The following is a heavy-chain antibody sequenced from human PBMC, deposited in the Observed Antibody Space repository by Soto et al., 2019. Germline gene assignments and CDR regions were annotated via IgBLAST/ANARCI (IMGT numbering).Heavy chain of an antibody. CDR2: ISDDGSTA. Sequence: PVWSLRLSCAFSGFTFSAYWMHWVRQVPGKGLTWVSRISDDGSTATYADSVKGRFVISRDNAKNSLYLEMNTLRVDDSGLYYCARGPRVSSTGTGAHWGRGTLVTVSS. J-gene: IGHJ4*02. D-gene: IGHD1-1*01. CDR3: ARGPRVSSTGTGAH. CDR1: GFTFSAYW. V-gene: IGHV3-74*01.